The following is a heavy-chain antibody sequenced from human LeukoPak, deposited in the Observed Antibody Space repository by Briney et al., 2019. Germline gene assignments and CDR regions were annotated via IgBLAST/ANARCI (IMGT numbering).Heavy chain of an antibody. V-gene: IGHV1-69*13. D-gene: IGHD1-26*01. Sequence: ASVKVSCKASGYTFTGYYMHWVRQAPGQGLEWMGGIIPIFGTANYAQKFQGRVTITADESTSTAYMELSSLRSEDTAVYYCARSGSYYEEYFQHWGQGTLVTVSS. CDR2: IIPIFGTA. CDR3: ARSGSYYEEYFQH. J-gene: IGHJ1*01. CDR1: GYTFTGYY.